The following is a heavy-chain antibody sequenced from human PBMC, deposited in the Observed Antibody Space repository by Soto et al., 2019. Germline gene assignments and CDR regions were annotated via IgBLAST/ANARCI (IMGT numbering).Heavy chain of an antibody. V-gene: IGHV4-4*07. CDR1: GDSISDYY. Sequence: QVQLQESGPGLVKPSETVSLICTVPGDSISDYYWCWIRQPAGKGLEWIGRIYSSGNANYNPSLQSRVSMSVEMSKDQFSLKVTSVTAADAAMYYCARGDVFDLWGQGTKVTVSS. CDR2: IYSSGNA. CDR3: ARGDVFDL. J-gene: IGHJ3*01.